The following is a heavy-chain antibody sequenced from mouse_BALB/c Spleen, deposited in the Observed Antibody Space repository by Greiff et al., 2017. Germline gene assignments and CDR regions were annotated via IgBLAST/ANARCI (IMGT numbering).Heavy chain of an antibody. CDR3: ARDLTDYFDY. Sequence: VKLVESGPGLVAPSQSLSITCTVSGFSLTSYGVHWVRQPPGQGLEWLGVIWAGGSTNYNSALMSRLSISKDNSKSQVFLKMNSLQTDDTAMYYCARDLTDYFDYWGQGTTLTVSS. J-gene: IGHJ2*01. D-gene: IGHD4-1*01. V-gene: IGHV2-9*02. CDR1: GFSLTSYG. CDR2: IWAGGST.